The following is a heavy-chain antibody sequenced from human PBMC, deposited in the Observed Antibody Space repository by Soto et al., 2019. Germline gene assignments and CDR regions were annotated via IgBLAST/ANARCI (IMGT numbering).Heavy chain of an antibody. J-gene: IGHJ6*02. CDR2: IDPSDSYT. CDR1: GYSFTSYW. V-gene: IGHV5-10-1*01. CDR3: ARRSTIFGVVIDPYYYYGMDV. Sequence: GESLKISCKGSGYSFTSYWISWVRQMPGKGLEWMGRIDPSDSYTNYSPSFQGHVTISAGKSISTAYLQWSSLKASDTAMYYCARRSTIFGVVIDPYYYYGMDVWGQGTTVTVSS. D-gene: IGHD3-3*01.